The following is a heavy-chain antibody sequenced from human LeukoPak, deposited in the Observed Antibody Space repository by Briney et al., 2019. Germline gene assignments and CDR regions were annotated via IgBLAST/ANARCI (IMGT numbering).Heavy chain of an antibody. CDR1: GYTFTGNY. V-gene: IGHV1-2*02. CDR3: ARDQCTSSGCYEYYYNGMDV. CDR2: INPKSGGT. J-gene: IGHJ6*02. D-gene: IGHD2-2*01. Sequence: ASVKVSCKASGYTFTGNYLHWVRQAPGQGLEWMGWINPKSGGTTFAQKFQGRVIMTRDTSSSTAYMELSRLRSDDTAVYYCARDQCTSSGCYEYYYNGMDVWGQGTTVTVSS.